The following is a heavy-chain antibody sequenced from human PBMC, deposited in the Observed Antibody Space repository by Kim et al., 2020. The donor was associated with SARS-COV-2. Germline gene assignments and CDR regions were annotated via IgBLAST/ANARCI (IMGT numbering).Heavy chain of an antibody. CDR1: GYSFTSYG. V-gene: IGHV1-18*01. D-gene: IGHD6-19*01. CDR2: SSAYNGNT. Sequence: ASVKVSCKTSGYSFTSYGISWVRQAPGQGLEWMGWSSAYNGNTNYAQKLQGRVTMTTDTSTTTAYMELRSLRSDDTAMYFCARSSSSGWGDYFDYWGQGTLVTVSS. CDR3: ARSSSSGWGDYFDY. J-gene: IGHJ4*02.